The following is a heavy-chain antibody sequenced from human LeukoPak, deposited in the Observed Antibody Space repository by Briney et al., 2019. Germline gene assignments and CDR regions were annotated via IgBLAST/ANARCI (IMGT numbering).Heavy chain of an antibody. CDR1: GFTLPYG. Sequence: PGGSLRLSCAASGFTLPYGMSWVRQAPGKGLEWVSYVSATGYTTSYADSVKGRFTISRDNAKNTVFLQMDSLGADDTAVYYCAKGAVGKTESSGYPPHFDYWGQGTLVTVSS. D-gene: IGHD3-22*01. V-gene: IGHV3-23*01. CDR3: AKGAVGKTESSGYPPHFDY. J-gene: IGHJ4*02. CDR2: VSATGYTT.